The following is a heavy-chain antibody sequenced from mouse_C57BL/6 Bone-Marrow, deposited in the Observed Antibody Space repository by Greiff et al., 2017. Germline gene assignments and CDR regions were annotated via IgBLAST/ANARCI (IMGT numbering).Heavy chain of an antibody. J-gene: IGHJ4*01. CDR3: ARFPYGSPFYDAMDY. V-gene: IGHV1-64*01. CDR1: GYTFTSYW. Sequence: VQLQQPGAELVKPGASVKLSCKASGYTFTSYWMHWVKQRPGQGLEWIGMIHPNSGSTNYNEKFKSKATLTVDKSSSTAYMQLSSLTSEDSAVYYCARFPYGSPFYDAMDYWGQGTSVTVSS. CDR2: IHPNSGST. D-gene: IGHD1-1*01.